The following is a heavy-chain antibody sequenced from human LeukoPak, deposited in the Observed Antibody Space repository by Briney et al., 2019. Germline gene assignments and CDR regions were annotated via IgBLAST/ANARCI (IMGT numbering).Heavy chain of an antibody. CDR1: GFTFSSYA. J-gene: IGHJ4*02. V-gene: IGHV3-23*01. CDR3: AKVPGRRVGGGDYFDY. Sequence: GGSLRLSCAASGFTFSSYAMSWVRQAPGKGLEWVSAISGSGGSTYYADSVKGRFTISRDNSKNTLYLQMNSLRAEDTAVYYCAKVPGRRVGGGDYFDYWGQGTLVTVSS. CDR2: ISGSGGST. D-gene: IGHD2-15*01.